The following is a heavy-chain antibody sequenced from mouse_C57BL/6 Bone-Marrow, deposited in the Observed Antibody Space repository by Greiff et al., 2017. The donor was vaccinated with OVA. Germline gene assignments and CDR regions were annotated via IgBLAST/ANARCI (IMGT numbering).Heavy chain of an antibody. CDR3: ARFHDYDYDGYFDV. Sequence: QVQLKQSGAELVRPGTSVKVSCKASGYAFTNYLIEWVKQRPGQGLEWIGVINPGSGGTNYNEKFKGKATLTADKSPSTAYMQLSSLTSEDSAVYFCARFHDYDYDGYFDVWGTGTTVTVSS. J-gene: IGHJ1*03. D-gene: IGHD2-4*01. CDR1: GYAFTNYL. CDR2: INPGSGGT. V-gene: IGHV1-54*01.